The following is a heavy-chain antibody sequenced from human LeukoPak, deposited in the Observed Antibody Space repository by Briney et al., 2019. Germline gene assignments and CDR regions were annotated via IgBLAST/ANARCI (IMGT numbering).Heavy chain of an antibody. Sequence: GGSQRLSCAASGFTFNSYSMNWVRQAPGKGLEWVSYISSGSTTIYYADSVKGRFTISRDNAKNSLYLQMNSLRAEDTAVYYCASPADYYGSGWGQGTLVTVSS. CDR3: ASPADYYGSG. J-gene: IGHJ4*02. V-gene: IGHV3-48*04. CDR2: ISSGSTTI. D-gene: IGHD3-10*01. CDR1: GFTFNSYS.